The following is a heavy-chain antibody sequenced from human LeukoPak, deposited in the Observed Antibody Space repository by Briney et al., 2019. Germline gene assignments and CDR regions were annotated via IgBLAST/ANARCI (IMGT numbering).Heavy chain of an antibody. Sequence: PGGSLRLTCADSGFTFSSYAMSWVRQAPGKGLEWVSAISGSGGSTYYADSVKGRFTISRDNAKNSLYLQMNSLRAEDTAVYYCARDGYYYDSRGAFDIWGQGTMVTVSS. V-gene: IGHV3-23*01. D-gene: IGHD3-22*01. CDR3: ARDGYYYDSRGAFDI. CDR2: ISGSGGST. J-gene: IGHJ3*02. CDR1: GFTFSSYA.